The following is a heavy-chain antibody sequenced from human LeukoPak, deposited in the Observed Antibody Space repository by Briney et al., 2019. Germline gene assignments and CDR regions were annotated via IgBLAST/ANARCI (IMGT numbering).Heavy chain of an antibody. CDR1: SGSITNYY. CDR3: ARVPPNYDYVWGSYRWQAFDI. CDR2: IYYSGNT. V-gene: IGHV4-59*01. J-gene: IGHJ3*02. Sequence: PSETLSLTCTVSSGSITNYYWSWIRQPPGKELEWIGYIYYSGNTNYDPSLQSRVTISVDTSKNQLSLSLSSVTAADTAVYYCARVPPNYDYVWGSYRWQAFDIWGQGTMVTVSS. D-gene: IGHD3-16*02.